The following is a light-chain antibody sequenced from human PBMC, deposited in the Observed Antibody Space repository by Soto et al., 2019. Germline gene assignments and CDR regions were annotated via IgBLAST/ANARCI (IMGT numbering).Light chain of an antibody. CDR1: SSDVGRYNL. V-gene: IGLV2-23*01. CDR2: EGS. J-gene: IGLJ1*01. Sequence: QSALTQPASVSGSPGQSIAISCTGISSDVGRYNLVSWYQQHPGKAPKLMIYEGSKRPSGVSNRFSGSKSGNTASLTISGLQAEDEADYYCCSYAGSSTSYVFGTGTKLTVL. CDR3: CSYAGSSTSYV.